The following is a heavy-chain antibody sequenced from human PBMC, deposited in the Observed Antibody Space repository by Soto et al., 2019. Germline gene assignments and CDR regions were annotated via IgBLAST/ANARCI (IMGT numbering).Heavy chain of an antibody. CDR2: MKEDGTEI. CDR3: AKDARPDGYWDFDY. CDR1: GFAFSNSW. J-gene: IGHJ4*02. V-gene: IGHV3-7*03. Sequence: PGGSLRLSCAASGFAFSNSWMSWVRQAPGKGLEWVANMKEDGTEIWYMDSVKGRFTISRDNAKNFLYLQMNNLRAEDTAIYYCAKDARPDGYWDFDYWGQGTLVTVSS. D-gene: IGHD5-12*01.